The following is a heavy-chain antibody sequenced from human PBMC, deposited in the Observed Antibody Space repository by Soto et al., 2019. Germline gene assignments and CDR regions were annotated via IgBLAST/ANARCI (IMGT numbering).Heavy chain of an antibody. V-gene: IGHV4-4*07. Sequence: SETLSLTCTVSGGSIISYYWSWIRQPAGKGLEWIGRIYTSGSTNYNPSLKSRVTMSVDTSKNQFSLKLGSVTAADTAVYYCARDYEITFGGVIATLDAFDIWGQGTMVTVSS. CDR2: IYTSGST. J-gene: IGHJ3*02. CDR3: ARDYEITFGGVIATLDAFDI. CDR1: GGSIISYY. D-gene: IGHD3-16*02.